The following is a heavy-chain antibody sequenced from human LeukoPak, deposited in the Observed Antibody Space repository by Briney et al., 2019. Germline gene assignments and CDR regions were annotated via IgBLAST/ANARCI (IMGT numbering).Heavy chain of an antibody. CDR2: VFYNGST. CDR3: ASAAAASYYYYMDV. D-gene: IGHD6-13*01. V-gene: IGHV4-59*01. J-gene: IGHJ6*03. CDR1: GGSISDYF. Sequence: SETLSLTCTVSGGSISDYFWSWIRQPPGKGLEWVGYVFYNGSTNYNPSLKSRVTISIDTSKNQFSLKLSSVTAADTAVYYCASAAAASYYYYMDVWGKGTTVTVSS.